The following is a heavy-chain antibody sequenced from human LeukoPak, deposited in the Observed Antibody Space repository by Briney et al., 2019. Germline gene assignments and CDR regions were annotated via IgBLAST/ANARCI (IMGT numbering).Heavy chain of an antibody. J-gene: IGHJ4*02. CDR1: GFTFSSYG. CDR2: ISYDGNNK. D-gene: IGHD5-12*01. Sequence: SGGFLRLSCAASGFTFSSYGMHWVRQAPGKGLEWVADISYDGNNKYYADSVKGRFTISRDNHKNTLHWQMNSLRPEDTPIYYCAKVTPLRVDTARLDYWGQGTLVTVSS. V-gene: IGHV3-30*18. CDR3: AKVTPLRVDTARLDY.